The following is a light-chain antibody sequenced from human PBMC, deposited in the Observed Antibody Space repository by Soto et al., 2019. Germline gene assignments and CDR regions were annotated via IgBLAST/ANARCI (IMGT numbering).Light chain of an antibody. CDR3: QKDNSAPYT. V-gene: IGKV1-27*01. Sequence: DIQMTQSPSSLSASVGDRVTITCRASQGISNYLAWYQQKPGKVPKLLIYAASTLPSGVPSRFSGSGSGTDFTLTISSLQPEVVATHYWQKDNSAPYTFGQGTKLEIK. CDR1: QGISNY. CDR2: AAS. J-gene: IGKJ2*01.